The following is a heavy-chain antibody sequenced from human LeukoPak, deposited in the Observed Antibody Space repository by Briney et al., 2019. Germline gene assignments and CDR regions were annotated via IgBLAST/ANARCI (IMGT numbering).Heavy chain of an antibody. V-gene: IGHV4-59*08. J-gene: IGHJ6*02. CDR1: GGSISSYY. CDR3: ARXPYSSXXGMDV. Sequence: SETLSLTCTVSGGSISSYYWSWIRQPPGKGLEWIGYIYYSGSTNYNPSLKSRVTISVDTSKNQFSLKLSSVTAADTAVYYCARXPYSSXXGMDVWGQGTTVTVS. CDR2: IYYSGST. D-gene: IGHD6-13*01.